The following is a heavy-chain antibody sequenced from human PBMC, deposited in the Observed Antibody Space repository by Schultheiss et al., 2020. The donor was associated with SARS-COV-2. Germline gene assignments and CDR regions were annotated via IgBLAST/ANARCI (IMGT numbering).Heavy chain of an antibody. CDR2: IYYSGST. CDR1: GGSISSSSYY. D-gene: IGHD6-13*01. Sequence: SETLSLTCTVSGGSISSSSYYWGWIRQPPGKGLEWIGSIYYSGSTYYNPSLKSRVTISVDTSKNQFSLKLSSVTAADTAVYYCARVPYQQLVQVDYWGQGTLVTVSS. J-gene: IGHJ4*02. V-gene: IGHV4-39*07. CDR3: ARVPYQQLVQVDY.